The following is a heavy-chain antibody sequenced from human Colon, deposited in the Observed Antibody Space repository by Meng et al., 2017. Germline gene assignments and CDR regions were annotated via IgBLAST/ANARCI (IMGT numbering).Heavy chain of an antibody. D-gene: IGHD2-21*02. CDR3: ASVEVVTDYYYYYGMDV. Sequence: SETLSLTCTVSGGSVSSGSYYWSWIRQPPGKGLEWIGYIYYSWSTNYNPSLKSRVTISVDTSKNQFSLKLSSVTAADTAVYYCASVEVVTDYYYYYGMDVWGQGTMVTVSS. CDR1: GGSVSSGSYY. J-gene: IGHJ6*02. CDR2: IYYSWST. V-gene: IGHV4-61*01.